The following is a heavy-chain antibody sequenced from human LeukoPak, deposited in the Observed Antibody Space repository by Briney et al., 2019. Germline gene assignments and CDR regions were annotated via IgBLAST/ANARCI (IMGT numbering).Heavy chain of an antibody. V-gene: IGHV3-53*01. D-gene: IGHD3-9*01. CDR3: ARGLTYDILTGYYPH. CDR1: GFTVSSNY. CDR2: IYSGGST. J-gene: IGHJ4*02. Sequence: GGSLRLSCAASGFTVSSNYMSWVRQAPGKGLEWVSVIYSGGSTYYADSVKGRFTISRDNSKNTLYLQMNRLRAEDTAVYYCARGLTYDILTGYYPHWGQGTLVTVSS.